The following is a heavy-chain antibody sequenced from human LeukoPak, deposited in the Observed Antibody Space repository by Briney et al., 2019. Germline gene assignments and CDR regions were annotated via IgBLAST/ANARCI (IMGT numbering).Heavy chain of an antibody. Sequence: RSSETLSLTCTVSGGSISSSSYYWGWIRQPPGKGLEWIGSIYYSGSTYYNPSLKSRVTISVDTSKNQFSLKLSSVTAADTAVYYCARGRRIVVVLGATRTHRDYYMDVWGKGTTVTVSS. V-gene: IGHV4-39*07. CDR1: GGSISSSSYY. CDR3: ARGRRIVVVLGATRTHRDYYMDV. D-gene: IGHD2-15*01. CDR2: IYYSGST. J-gene: IGHJ6*03.